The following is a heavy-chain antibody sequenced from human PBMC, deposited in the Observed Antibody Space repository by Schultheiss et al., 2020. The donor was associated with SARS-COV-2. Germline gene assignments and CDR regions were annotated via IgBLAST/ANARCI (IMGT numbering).Heavy chain of an antibody. Sequence: ASVKVSCKASGYTFTNYYTHWVRQAPGQGLEWMGIINPSGGSTSYAQKFQGRVTMTTDTSTSTAYMGLRSLRSDDTAVYYCAKILEGDAFDIWGQGTMVTVSS. CDR3: AKILEGDAFDI. D-gene: IGHD3-3*01. CDR2: INPSGGST. V-gene: IGHV1-46*01. CDR1: GYTFTNYY. J-gene: IGHJ3*02.